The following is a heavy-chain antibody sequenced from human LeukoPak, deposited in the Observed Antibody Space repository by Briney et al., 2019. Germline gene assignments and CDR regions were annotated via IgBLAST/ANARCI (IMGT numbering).Heavy chain of an antibody. CDR1: GFTFSSDG. V-gene: IGHV3-30*18. Sequence: GRSLRLSCAASGFTFSSDGMHWVRQAPGKGLEWVAVISFDGSNKYYADSVKGRFTISRDNSKDTLSLQMNSLRAEDTAVYYCAKSGYDDYVGFDFWGQGTLVTVSS. D-gene: IGHD5-12*01. CDR2: ISFDGSNK. J-gene: IGHJ4*02. CDR3: AKSGYDDYVGFDF.